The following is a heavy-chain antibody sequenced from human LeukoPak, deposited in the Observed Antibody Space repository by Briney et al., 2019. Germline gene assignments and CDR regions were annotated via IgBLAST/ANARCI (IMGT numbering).Heavy chain of an antibody. V-gene: IGHV4-39*01. CDR2: IYYSGST. J-gene: IGHJ4*02. CDR3: ARHMYSSSSFDY. Sequence: PSETLSLTCTVSGGSISSSSYYWGWIRQPPGKGLEWIGSIYYSGSTYYNPSLKSRVTISVDTPKNQFSLKLSSVTAADTAVYYCARHMYSSSSFDYWGQGTLVTVSS. CDR1: GGSISSSSYY. D-gene: IGHD6-13*01.